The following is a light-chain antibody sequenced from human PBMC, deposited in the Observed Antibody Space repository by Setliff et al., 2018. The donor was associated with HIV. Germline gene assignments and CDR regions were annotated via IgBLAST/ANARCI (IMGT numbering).Light chain of an antibody. CDR2: EVS. V-gene: IGLV2-14*01. Sequence: QSALTQPASVSGSPGQSITISCTGTSSDVGGYNYVSWYQQYPGKAPKLMIYEVSNRPSGISSRFSGSKSGNTASLTISGLQLEDEADYYCASYTSTNTLDVFGTGTKVTVL. CDR3: ASYTSTNTLDV. CDR1: SSDVGGYNY. J-gene: IGLJ1*01.